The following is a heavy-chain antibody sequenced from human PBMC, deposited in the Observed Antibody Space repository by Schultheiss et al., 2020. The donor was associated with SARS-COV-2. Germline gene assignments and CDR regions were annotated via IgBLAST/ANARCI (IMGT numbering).Heavy chain of an antibody. Sequence: SQTLSLTCTVSGGSIRSGESYWSWIRQSPGKGLEWIGYIDYSGRIFYNPSLKSRVTMSVDMSKSQFSLQLTSVTAADTAVYYCARDPWYDILTGFDYYGMDVWGQGTTVTVSS. CDR3: ARDPWYDILTGFDYYGMDV. V-gene: IGHV4-30-4*01. J-gene: IGHJ6*02. CDR1: GGSIRSGESY. CDR2: IDYSGRI. D-gene: IGHD3-9*01.